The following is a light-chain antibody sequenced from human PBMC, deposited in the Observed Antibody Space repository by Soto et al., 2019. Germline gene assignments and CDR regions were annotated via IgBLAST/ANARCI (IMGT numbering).Light chain of an antibody. J-gene: IGKJ1*01. V-gene: IGKV3-20*01. CDR2: GAS. CDR1: QSVSSY. CDR3: QQYSSPPRT. Sequence: EIVVTQSPGSLSLSPGERATLSCRASQSVSSYLAWYQQKPGQAPRLLIYGASSMATGFPDRFSGSGSGTDFSLTISRLEPEDSAVYYCQQYSSPPRTFGQGTKVEIK.